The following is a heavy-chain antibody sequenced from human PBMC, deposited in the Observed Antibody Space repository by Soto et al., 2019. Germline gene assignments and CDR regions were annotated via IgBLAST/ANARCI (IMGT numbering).Heavy chain of an antibody. V-gene: IGHV4-39*01. Sequence: QLQLQESGPGLVKPSETLSLTCTVSGCSISSSSYYWGWIRQPPGKGLEWIGSIYYSGSTYYNPSLKSRVTMSVDTSKNQFSLKLSSVTAADTAVYYCARRYSSSWSQVSDYWGQGTLVTVSS. CDR2: IYYSGST. J-gene: IGHJ4*02. CDR3: ARRYSSSWSQVSDY. CDR1: GCSISSSSYY. D-gene: IGHD6-13*01.